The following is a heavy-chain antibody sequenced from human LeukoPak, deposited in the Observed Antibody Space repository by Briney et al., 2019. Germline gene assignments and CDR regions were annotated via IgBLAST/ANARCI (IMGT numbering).Heavy chain of an antibody. CDR2: ISYDGSYK. CDR3: ARWPVVVVAAVSGAGDAFDI. Sequence: PGGSLRLSCAASGFTFTNYAMHWVRQAPGKGLEWVAVISYDGSYKYYADSVKGRFTISRDNAKNSLYLQMNSLRAEDTAVYYCARWPVVVVAAVSGAGDAFDIWGQGTMVTVSS. J-gene: IGHJ3*02. CDR1: GFTFTNYA. D-gene: IGHD2-15*01. V-gene: IGHV3-30*04.